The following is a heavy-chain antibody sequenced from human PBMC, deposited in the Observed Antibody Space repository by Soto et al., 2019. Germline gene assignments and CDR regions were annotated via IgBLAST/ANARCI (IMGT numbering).Heavy chain of an antibody. V-gene: IGHV4-34*01. Sequence: SETLSLTCAVYGGSFSGYYWTWIRQPPGTGLEWIGEINHSGSTKNNPSLKSRVTISVDMSKNQFSLKLSSATAADTAVYYCAREGNFWSGYYNANYYGMDVWGQGTTVTVSS. D-gene: IGHD3-3*01. CDR1: GGSFSGYY. J-gene: IGHJ6*02. CDR2: INHSGST. CDR3: AREGNFWSGYYNANYYGMDV.